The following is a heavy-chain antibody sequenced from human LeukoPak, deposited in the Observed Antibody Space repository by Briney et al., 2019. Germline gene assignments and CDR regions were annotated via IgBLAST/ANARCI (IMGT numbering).Heavy chain of an antibody. CDR1: GGSFSGYY. CDR2: INHSGST. CDR3: ALIAARLNY. Sequence: SETLSLTCAVYGGSFSGYYWSWIRQPPGKGLEWIGEINHSGSTNYNPSLKSRVTISVDTSKNQFSLKLSSVTAADTAVYYCALIAARLNYWGQGTLVTVSS. V-gene: IGHV4-34*01. J-gene: IGHJ4*02. D-gene: IGHD6-6*01.